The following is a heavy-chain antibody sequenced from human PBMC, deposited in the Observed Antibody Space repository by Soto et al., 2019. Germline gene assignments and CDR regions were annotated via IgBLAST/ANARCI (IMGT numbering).Heavy chain of an antibody. CDR2: XXDXXXKT. D-gene: IGHD6-13*01. V-gene: IGHV1-18*01. J-gene: IGHJ4*02. Sequence: XSVKVSCKASGYTFTSYGISWVRQAPGQGXXXXXXXXDXXXKTXXATXXXXXXXIXXXKXXXTEYMELRRLRSEETAVYYCARDSGYSRTYWGQGTLVNVSS. CDR1: GYTFTSYG. CDR3: ARDSGYSRTY.